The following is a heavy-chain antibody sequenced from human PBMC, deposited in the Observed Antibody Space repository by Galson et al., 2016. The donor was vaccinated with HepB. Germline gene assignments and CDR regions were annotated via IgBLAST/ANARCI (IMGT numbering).Heavy chain of an antibody. CDR3: ARPFGSGNYDAFDV. CDR1: GYTLTSHA. Sequence: SVKVSCKASGYTLTSHAINWVRQAPGQGLEWMGWISAHNGNTNYAQSLQGRVTLTTETSTNIAYMELRSLRSDDTALYYCARPFGSGNYDAFDVWGQGTMVTVSS. D-gene: IGHD3-10*01. CDR2: ISAHNGNT. J-gene: IGHJ3*01. V-gene: IGHV1-18*04.